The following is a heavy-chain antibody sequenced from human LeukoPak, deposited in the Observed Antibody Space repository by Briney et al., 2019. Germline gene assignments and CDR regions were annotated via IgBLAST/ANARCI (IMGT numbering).Heavy chain of an antibody. D-gene: IGHD3-22*01. J-gene: IGHJ4*02. CDR1: GFTVSSNY. CDR3: ARDASIYDNNSFYYLW. V-gene: IGHV3-53*05. Sequence: GGSLRLSCAASGFTVSSNYMSWVRQAPGKGLEWVSVIYSGGSTYYADSVKGRFTISRDNSKNTLYLQMNSLRSEDTAVYYCARDASIYDNNSFYYLWWGQGTLVTVSS. CDR2: IYSGGST.